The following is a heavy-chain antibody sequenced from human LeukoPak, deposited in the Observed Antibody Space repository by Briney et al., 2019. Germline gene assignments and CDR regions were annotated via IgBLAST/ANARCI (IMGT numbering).Heavy chain of an antibody. V-gene: IGHV3-33*01. Sequence: GGSLRLSCAASGFTFSSYGMHWVRQAPGEGLEWVAVIWYDGSNKYYADSVKGRFTISRDNAKNTLYLQMNSLRAEDTAVYYCARDRQQRRDWFDPWGQGTLVTVSS. J-gene: IGHJ5*02. CDR2: IWYDGSNK. CDR3: ARDRQQRRDWFDP. CDR1: GFTFSSYG. D-gene: IGHD6-25*01.